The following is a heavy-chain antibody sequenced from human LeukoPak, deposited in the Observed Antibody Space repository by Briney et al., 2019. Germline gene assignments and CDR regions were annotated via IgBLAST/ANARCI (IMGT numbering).Heavy chain of an antibody. D-gene: IGHD6-6*01. Sequence: PSETLSLTCTVSGGSISGSTYYWGWIRQPPGKGLEWIGSIYYSGSTYYNPSLKSRVTISVDTSKNQFSLKLSSVTAADTAVYYCARGYSSSSFYGFDYWGQGTLVTVSS. CDR2: IYYSGST. CDR1: GGSISGSTYY. CDR3: ARGYSSSSFYGFDY. V-gene: IGHV4-39*07. J-gene: IGHJ4*02.